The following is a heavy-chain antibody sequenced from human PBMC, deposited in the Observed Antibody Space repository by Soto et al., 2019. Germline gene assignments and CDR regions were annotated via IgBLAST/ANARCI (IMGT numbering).Heavy chain of an antibody. CDR2: IWYDGTNT. J-gene: IGHJ4*02. V-gene: IGHV3-33*01. D-gene: IGHD5-18*01. Sequence: QVQLVESGGGVVQPGRSLRLSCAASGFTFSGYAMHWVRQAPGKGLEWVAVIWYDGTNTYYGDSVKGRFTVPRDNSKNTLWLQMSSLRVEDTAVYYCARAGGYGYGEQTFDYWGQGTLVTVSS. CDR3: ARAGGYGYGEQTFDY. CDR1: GFTFSGYA.